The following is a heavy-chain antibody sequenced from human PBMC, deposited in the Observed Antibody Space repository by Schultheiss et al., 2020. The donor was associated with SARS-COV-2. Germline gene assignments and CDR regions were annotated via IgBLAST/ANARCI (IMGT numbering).Heavy chain of an antibody. V-gene: IGHV3-53*01. CDR2: IYDRGDT. J-gene: IGHJ3*01. CDR1: GFTDTTNY. Sequence: GESLKISCAGSGFTDTTNYMGWFRQPPGKGLEWVSNIYDRGDTYYADSVRGRFFISRDNAQNTLFLEMNSLRVEDTAVYYCARDHPPSTAGLDLWGQGTMVTVSS. CDR3: ARDHPPSTAGLDL. D-gene: IGHD2-2*01.